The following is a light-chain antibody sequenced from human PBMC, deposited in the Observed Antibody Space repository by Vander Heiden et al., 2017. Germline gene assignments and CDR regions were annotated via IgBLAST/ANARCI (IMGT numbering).Light chain of an antibody. CDR3: QSFDSGLGVI. CDR1: SSNIGADYD. CDR2: GNT. J-gene: IGLJ2*01. V-gene: IGLV1-40*01. Sequence: QSLLTQPPSVSGAPGQTVIIPCTGSSSNIGADYDVHWYQHLPGTAPNLLIYGNTLRASGVPDRFSGSKSATSASLAITGLQAEDEADYYCQSFDSGLGVIFGGGTRLTV.